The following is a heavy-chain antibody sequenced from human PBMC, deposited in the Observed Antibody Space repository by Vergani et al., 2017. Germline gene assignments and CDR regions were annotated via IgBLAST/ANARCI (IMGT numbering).Heavy chain of an antibody. Sequence: EVQLVESGGGLVPPGRSLRLSCAASGFSFGDYAMTWVRQAPGKGLEWVAFIRNKAYGGTTEHAASVKGRFTISRDNAQNTLYLQMNSLRVEDTGVYYCARAXCIETCYMSNWLDSWGQGTLVTVSS. J-gene: IGHJ5*01. CDR2: IRNKAYGGTT. V-gene: IGHV3-49*04. CDR3: ARAXCIETCYMSNWLDS. D-gene: IGHD3-9*01. CDR1: GFSFGDYA.